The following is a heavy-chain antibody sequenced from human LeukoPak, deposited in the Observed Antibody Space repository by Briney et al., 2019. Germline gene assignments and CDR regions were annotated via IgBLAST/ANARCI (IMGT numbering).Heavy chain of an antibody. CDR3: ARGGYSYGNLYY. D-gene: IGHD5-18*01. CDR2: IYYSGST. CDR1: GGSISSSSYY. J-gene: IGHJ4*02. Sequence: SETLSLTCTVSGGSISSSSYYWGWIRQPPGKGLEWIGYIYYSGSTNYNPSLKSRVTISVDTSKNQFSLKLSSVTAADTAVYYCARGGYSYGNLYYWGQGTLVTVSS. V-gene: IGHV4-61*05.